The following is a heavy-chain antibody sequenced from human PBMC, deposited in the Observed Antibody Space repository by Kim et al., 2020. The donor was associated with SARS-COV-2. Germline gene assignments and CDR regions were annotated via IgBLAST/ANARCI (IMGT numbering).Heavy chain of an antibody. CDR2: SSSGLI. J-gene: IGHJ4*02. CDR3: ARDWNY. Sequence: SSSGLIYYADSVKGRFTISRDNAENSLYLQMNSLRDEDTAVYFGARDWNYWGQGTLVTVSS. D-gene: IGHD3-3*01. V-gene: IGHV3-48*02.